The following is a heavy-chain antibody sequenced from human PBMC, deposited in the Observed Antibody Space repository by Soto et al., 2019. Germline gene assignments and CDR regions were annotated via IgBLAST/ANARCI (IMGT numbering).Heavy chain of an antibody. V-gene: IGHV4-59*12. J-gene: IGHJ6*02. CDR1: GGSISSYY. D-gene: IGHD2-21*02. CDR2: IYYSGST. CDR3: ARDRFLHGGGDCFWDYYYYGMDV. Sequence: SETLSLTCTVSGGSISSYYWSWIRQPPGKGLEWIGYIYYSGSTNYNPSLKSRVTISVDKSKNQFSLKLSSVTAADTAVYYCARDRFLHGGGDCFWDYYYYGMDVWGQGNTGTVSS.